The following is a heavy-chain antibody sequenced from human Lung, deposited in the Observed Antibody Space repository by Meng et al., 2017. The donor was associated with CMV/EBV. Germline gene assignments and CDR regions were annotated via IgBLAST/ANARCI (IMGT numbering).Heavy chain of an antibody. J-gene: IGHJ4*02. Sequence: GGSLRLSCAASGFTVSGNYMSWVRQAPGRGLEWVSIIYYSGGTDYAESVKGRFTMSRDSSKNTVYLQMNSLRVEDTAVYYCARDFGYWGQGTLVTVSS. CDR1: GFTVSGNY. V-gene: IGHV3-53*01. CDR3: ARDFGY. CDR2: IYYSGGT.